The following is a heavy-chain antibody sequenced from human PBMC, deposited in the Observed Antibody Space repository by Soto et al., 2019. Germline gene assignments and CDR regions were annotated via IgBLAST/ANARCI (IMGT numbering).Heavy chain of an antibody. J-gene: IGHJ3*02. CDR3: ARELGYCSSTSCPTDAFDI. V-gene: IGHV1-69*13. CDR1: GGTFSSYA. CDR2: IIPIFGTA. D-gene: IGHD2-2*01. Sequence: SVKVSCKASGGTFSSYAISWVRQAPGQGLEWMGGIIPIFGTANYAQKFQGRVTITADESTSTAYMELSSLRSEDTAVYYCARELGYCSSTSCPTDAFDIWGQGXMVTVSS.